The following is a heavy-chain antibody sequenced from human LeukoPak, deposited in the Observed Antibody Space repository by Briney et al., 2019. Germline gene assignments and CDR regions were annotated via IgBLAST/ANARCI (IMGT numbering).Heavy chain of an antibody. CDR1: GGSISSSSYY. J-gene: IGHJ6*02. CDR3: VYYSSGLRGMDV. Sequence: SETLSLTCTVSGGSISSSSYYWGWIRQPPGKGLEWIGSIYYSGSTYYNPSLKSRVTISVDTSKNQFSLKLSSVTAADTAVYYCVYYSSGLRGMDVWGQGTTVTVSS. CDR2: IYYSGST. V-gene: IGHV4-39*01. D-gene: IGHD3-10*01.